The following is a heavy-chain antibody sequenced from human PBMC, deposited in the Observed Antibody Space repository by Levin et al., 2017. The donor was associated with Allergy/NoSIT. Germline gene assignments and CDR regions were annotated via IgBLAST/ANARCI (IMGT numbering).Heavy chain of an antibody. Sequence: SSETLSLTCSVSGGSINSGDYHWSWIRQSPGKGLEWIGSIYYLGGTLYSPSLKSRLTMSLDTSKNQFSLQLRSVTAADTAFYYCARTRSIGGTDLWGQGTLVSVSS. CDR1: GGSINSGDYH. CDR3: ARTRSIGGTDL. V-gene: IGHV4-30-4*01. CDR2: IYYLGGT. D-gene: IGHD1-1*01. J-gene: IGHJ5*02.